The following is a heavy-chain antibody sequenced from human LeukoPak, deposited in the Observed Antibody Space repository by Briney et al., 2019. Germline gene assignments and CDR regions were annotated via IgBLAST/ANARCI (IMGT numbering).Heavy chain of an antibody. CDR2: ISADIGNT. V-gene: IGHV1-18*01. D-gene: IGHD2-15*01. J-gene: IGHJ4*02. CDR1: GYTFPDYG. Sequence: ASVKVSCKASGYTFPDYGISWVRQAPGQGLEWMGWISADIGNTNYAQNFQGRVTMTRDRSTSTGYMELTSLTSDDTAVYYCARDRLGYCGYGSCLLFDNGGQGTLSPSP. CDR3: ARDRLGYCGYGSCLLFDN.